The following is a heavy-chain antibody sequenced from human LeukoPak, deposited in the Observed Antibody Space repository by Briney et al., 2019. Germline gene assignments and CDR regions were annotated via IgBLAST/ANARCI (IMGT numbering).Heavy chain of an antibody. CDR3: ARIGYSSSSIDY. D-gene: IGHD6-6*01. V-gene: IGHV3-7*01. J-gene: IGHJ4*02. CDR2: IKQDGSVK. Sequence: PGGSLRLCCAASGFAFSNYWMSWVRQAPGKGLEWVANIKQDGSVKYYVDSVKGRFTISRDNAKNSLYLQMNSLRAEDTAVYYCARIGYSSSSIDYWGQGTLVSVSS. CDR1: GFAFSNYW.